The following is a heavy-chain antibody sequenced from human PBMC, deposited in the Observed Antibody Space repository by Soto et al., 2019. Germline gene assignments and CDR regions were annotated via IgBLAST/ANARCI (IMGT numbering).Heavy chain of an antibody. V-gene: IGHV3-15*01. CDR1: GFTFSNAW. CDR2: IKSKTDGGTT. CDR3: TTDHKQQLVRGDDAFDI. D-gene: IGHD6-13*01. J-gene: IGHJ3*02. Sequence: GGSLRLSCAASGFTFSNAWMSWVRQAPGKGLEWVGRIKSKTDGGTTDYAAPVKGRFTISRDDSKNTLYLQMNSLKTEDTAVYYCTTDHKQQLVRGDDAFDIWGQGTMVTVSS.